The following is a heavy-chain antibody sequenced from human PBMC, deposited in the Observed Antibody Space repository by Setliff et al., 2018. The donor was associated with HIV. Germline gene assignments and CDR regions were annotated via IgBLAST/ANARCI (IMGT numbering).Heavy chain of an antibody. J-gene: IGHJ4*02. CDR1: GFTFSFHA. CDR3: TRDATRGGDFDF. Sequence: LRLSCAASGFTFSFHAMTWVRQAPGKGLEWVSGINGDGDSTYYADSVKGRFTVSRDNSKDTLTLQMNDLRAEDTALYYCTRDATRGGDFDFWGQGTLVTVSS. CDR2: INGDGDST. V-gene: IGHV3-23*01. D-gene: IGHD1-26*01.